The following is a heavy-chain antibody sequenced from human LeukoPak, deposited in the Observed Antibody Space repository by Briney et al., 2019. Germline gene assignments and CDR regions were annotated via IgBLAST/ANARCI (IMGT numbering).Heavy chain of an antibody. CDR1: GFTFSSYS. V-gene: IGHV3-48*01. Sequence: GGSLRLSCVASGFTFSSYSMNWVRQAPGKGLEWVSYISSSSSTIYYADSVKGRFPISRDNAKNSLYLQMNSLRAEDTAVYYCASGWFDPWGQGTLVTVSS. CDR3: ASGWFDP. CDR2: ISSSSSTI. J-gene: IGHJ5*02.